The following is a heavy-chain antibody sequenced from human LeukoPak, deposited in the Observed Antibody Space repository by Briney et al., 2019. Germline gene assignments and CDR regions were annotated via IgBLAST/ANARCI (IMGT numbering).Heavy chain of an antibody. CDR2: ISAYNGNT. J-gene: IGHJ4*02. D-gene: IGHD3-9*01. V-gene: IGHV1-18*01. CDR1: GYTFTSYG. CDR3: ARDKSPTYYDILTGYYTPENVFDY. Sequence: GASVKVSCKASGYTFTSYGISWVRQAPGQGLEWMGWISAYNGNTNYAQKLQGRVTMTTDTSTSTAYMELRSLRSDDTAVYYCARDKSPTYYDILTGYYTPENVFDYWGQGTLVTVSS.